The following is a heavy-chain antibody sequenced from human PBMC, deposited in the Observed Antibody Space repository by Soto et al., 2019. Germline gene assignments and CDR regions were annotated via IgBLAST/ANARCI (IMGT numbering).Heavy chain of an antibody. CDR1: GFTFGDYA. V-gene: IGHV3-49*04. J-gene: IGHJ4*02. CDR3: TSLLLWFGEFPDY. CDR2: IRSKAYGGTT. Sequence: PGGSLRLSCTASGFTFGDYAMSWARQAPGKGLEWVGFIRSKAYGGTTEYAASVKGRFTISRGDSKSIAYLQMNSLKTEDTAVYYCTSLLLWFGEFPDYWGQGTLVTVSS. D-gene: IGHD3-10*01.